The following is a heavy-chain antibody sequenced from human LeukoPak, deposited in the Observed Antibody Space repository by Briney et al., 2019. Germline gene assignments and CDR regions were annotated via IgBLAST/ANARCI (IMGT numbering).Heavy chain of an antibody. CDR2: IYSDNT. V-gene: IGHV3-53*01. D-gene: IGHD6-13*01. Sequence: PGGSLRLSCTVSGFTVSSNSMSWVRQAPGKGLEWVSFIYSDNTHYSDSVKGRFTISRDNSKNTLYLQMNSLGAEDTAVYYCAKDLASQAAAGLDYWGQGTLVTVSS. CDR3: AKDLASQAAAGLDY. CDR1: GFTVSSNS. J-gene: IGHJ4*02.